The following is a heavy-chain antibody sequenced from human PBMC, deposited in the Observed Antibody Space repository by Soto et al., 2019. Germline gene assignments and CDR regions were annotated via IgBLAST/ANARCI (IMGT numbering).Heavy chain of an antibody. J-gene: IGHJ6*03. D-gene: IGHD3-9*01. CDR3: ARNLFRYSIYYMDV. CDR2: IYPGDSDT. Sequence: PGESLKISCKGSGYSFTNYWIGWVRQMPGKGLEWMGIIYPGDSDTIYSPSFQGRVTIAADKSISTAYLQWNTLEASDTAMYYCARNLFRYSIYYMDVWGRRTTVTVSS. CDR1: GYSFTNYW. V-gene: IGHV5-51*01.